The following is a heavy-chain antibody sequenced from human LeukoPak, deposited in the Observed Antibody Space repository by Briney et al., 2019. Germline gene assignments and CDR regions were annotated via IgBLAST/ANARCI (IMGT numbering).Heavy chain of an antibody. D-gene: IGHD6-19*01. CDR1: GGSISSNY. Sequence: SETLSLTCTVSGGSISSNYWSWIRQPPGKGQEWIGYIYYSGSTNYNPSLKSRVTISVDTSKNQFSLKLSSVTAADTAVYYCARLSYSDLYSSGWHFDYWGQGTLVTVSS. CDR2: IYYSGST. J-gene: IGHJ4*02. CDR3: ARLSYSDLYSSGWHFDY. V-gene: IGHV4-59*08.